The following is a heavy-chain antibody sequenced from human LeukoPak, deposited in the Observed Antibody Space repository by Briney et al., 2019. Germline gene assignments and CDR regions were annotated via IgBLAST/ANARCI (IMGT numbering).Heavy chain of an antibody. V-gene: IGHV3-23*01. D-gene: IGHD3-16*01. J-gene: IGHJ4*02. Sequence: GGSLRLSCAASEFTFSDAWMSWVRQAPGKGLEWVSAISGSGGSTYYADSVKGRFTISRDNSKNTLYLQMNSLRAEDTAVYYCAKMAPISFREVFGIDYWGQGTLVTVSS. CDR2: ISGSGGST. CDR3: AKMAPISFREVFGIDY. CDR1: EFTFSDAW.